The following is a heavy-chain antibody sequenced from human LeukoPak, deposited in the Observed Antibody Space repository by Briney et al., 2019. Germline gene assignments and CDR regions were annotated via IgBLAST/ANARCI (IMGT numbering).Heavy chain of an antibody. D-gene: IGHD3-10*01. CDR3: ARVEWFGELSPFDI. V-gene: IGHV4-59*01. CDR1: GGSISNYY. CDR2: IYYSGNT. J-gene: IGHJ3*02. Sequence: SETLSLTCTVSGGSISNYYWSWIRQPPGKGLEWIGYIYYSGNTNYNPSLKSRVTISVDTSKNQFSLKLNSVTAADTAVYYCARVEWFGELSPFDIWGQGTMVTVSS.